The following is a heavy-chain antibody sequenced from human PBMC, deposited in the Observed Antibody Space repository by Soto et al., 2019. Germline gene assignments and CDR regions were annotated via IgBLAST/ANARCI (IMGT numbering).Heavy chain of an antibody. CDR2: IRGGQGAT. V-gene: IGHV3-23*01. Sequence: PGGSLRLSCAASGFTLRNYAMTWVRQAPGKGLEWVSAIRGGQGATFYADSVRGRFTISRDDSKNTLSLQMNSLRAEDTAVYYCAKPPIWLSEIESYWGQGTLVTVSS. CDR3: AKPPIWLSEIESY. J-gene: IGHJ4*01. D-gene: IGHD6-19*01. CDR1: GFTLRNYA.